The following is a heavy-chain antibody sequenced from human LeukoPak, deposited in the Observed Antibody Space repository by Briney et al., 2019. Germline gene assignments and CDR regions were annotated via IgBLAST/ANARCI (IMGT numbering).Heavy chain of an antibody. V-gene: IGHV3-30*02. Sequence: HPGGSLRLSCAASGFTFSSYAMHWVRQAPGKGLEWVAFIRYDGSNKYYADSVKGRFTISRDNSKNTVYLQMNSLRAEDTAVYYCAAPGVPAATYYFDYWGQGTLVTVSS. D-gene: IGHD2-2*01. CDR3: AAPGVPAATYYFDY. CDR2: IRYDGSNK. J-gene: IGHJ4*02. CDR1: GFTFSSYA.